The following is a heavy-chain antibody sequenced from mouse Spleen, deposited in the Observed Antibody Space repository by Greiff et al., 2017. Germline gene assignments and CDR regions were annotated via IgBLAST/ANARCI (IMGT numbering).Heavy chain of an antibody. J-gene: IGHJ2*01. D-gene: IGHD2-1*01. Sequence: QVQLQQSGAELVKPGASVKLSCKASGYTFTSYWMHWVKQRPGQGLEWIGVINPGSGGTNYNEKFKGKATLTADKSSSTAYMQLSSLTSEDSAVYFCARWNYDGIYEAYYFDYWGQGTTLTVSS. CDR2: INPGSGGT. CDR1: GYTFTSYW. CDR3: ARWNYDGIYEAYYFDY. V-gene: IGHV1-54*01.